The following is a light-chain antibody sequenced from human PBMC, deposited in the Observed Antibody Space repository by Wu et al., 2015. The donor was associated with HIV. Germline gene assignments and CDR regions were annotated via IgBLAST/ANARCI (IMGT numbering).Light chain of an antibody. CDR3: QQYDTSPPAIT. V-gene: IGKV3-20*01. J-gene: IGKJ5*01. CDR2: DAS. Sequence: EVVLTQSPGTLSLSPGERATLSCRASQSVNSNFLAWYQQKPAQPPRLLIHDASSRAIGVPDRFSGSGSGTDFTLTISRLEPEDFAVYYCQQYDTSPPAITFGQGTRLEIK. CDR1: QSVNSNF.